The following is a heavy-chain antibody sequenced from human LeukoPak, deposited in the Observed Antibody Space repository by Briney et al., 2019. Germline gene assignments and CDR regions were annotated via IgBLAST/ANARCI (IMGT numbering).Heavy chain of an antibody. V-gene: IGHV3-23*01. J-gene: IGHJ4*02. CDR3: AKVTMTTGDPFDY. CDR2: IIGRGGST. D-gene: IGHD4-17*01. CDR1: GFTFSSYA. Sequence: RGSLRLSYAASGFTFSSYAMSWVRQAPGKGLEWVSAIIGRGGSTYYADSVKVRFTISRDNSKNTLYLQMNSLRAEDTAVYYCAKVTMTTGDPFDYWAQGTLVTVSS.